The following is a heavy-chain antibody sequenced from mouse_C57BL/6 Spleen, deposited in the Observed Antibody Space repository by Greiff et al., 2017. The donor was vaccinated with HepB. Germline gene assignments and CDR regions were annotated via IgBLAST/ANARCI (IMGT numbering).Heavy chain of an antibody. V-gene: IGHV5-9-1*02. CDR2: ISSGGDYI. CDR1: GFTFSSYA. Sequence: EVQGVESGEGLVKPGGSLKLSCAASGFTFSSYAMSWVRQTPEKRLEWVAYISSGGDYIYYADTVKGRFTISRDNARNTLYRQMSRLKSEDTAMYYCTRSHSSGYGAYWGQGTLVTVSA. J-gene: IGHJ3*01. CDR3: TRSHSSGYGAY. D-gene: IGHD3-2*02.